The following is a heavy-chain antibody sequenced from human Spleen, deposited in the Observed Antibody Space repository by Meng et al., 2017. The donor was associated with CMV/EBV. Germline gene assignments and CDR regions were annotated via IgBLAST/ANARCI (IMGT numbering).Heavy chain of an antibody. J-gene: IGHJ4*02. V-gene: IGHV2-5*01. Sequence: SGPTLVKPTQTLTLTCSFSGFSLYTDGVGVGWIRQPPGKALESLALIYWNDDKRYSPSLKSRLTVTKDTSKNQVVLSMTNMDPLDSGTYYCAHRRQYYDFWSADYPDYFDYWGQGIQVTVS. D-gene: IGHD3-3*01. CDR1: GFSLYTDGVG. CDR2: IYWNDDK. CDR3: AHRRQYYDFWSADYPDYFDY.